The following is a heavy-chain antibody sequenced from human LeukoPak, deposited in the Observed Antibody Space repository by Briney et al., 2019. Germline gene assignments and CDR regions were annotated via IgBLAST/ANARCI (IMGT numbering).Heavy chain of an antibody. J-gene: IGHJ4*02. D-gene: IGHD5-18*01. Sequence: SSETLSLTCAVYGGSFSGYYWSWIRQPPGKGLEWIGEINHSGSTNYNPSLKSRVTISVDTSKNQFSLKLSSVTATDTAVYYCARQGFSYGLDYWGQGTLVTVSS. CDR3: ARQGFSYGLDY. CDR2: INHSGST. CDR1: GGSFSGYY. V-gene: IGHV4-34*01.